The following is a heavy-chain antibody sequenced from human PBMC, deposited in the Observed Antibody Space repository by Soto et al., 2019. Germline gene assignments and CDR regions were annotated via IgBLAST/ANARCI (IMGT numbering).Heavy chain of an antibody. V-gene: IGHV4-38-2*01. CDR2: IYHSGST. Sequence: QVQLQESGPGLVKPSETLSLTCAVSGYSISSGYYWGWIRQPPGKGLEWIGSIYHSGSTYYNPSLKSRVTISVDTSKNQFSLKLSSVTAAHTAVYYCARFSPRGRGDGYLGRWELRLPDYWGQGTLVTVSS. J-gene: IGHJ4*02. CDR1: GYSISSGYY. CDR3: ARFSPRGRGDGYLGRWELRLPDY. D-gene: IGHD1-26*01.